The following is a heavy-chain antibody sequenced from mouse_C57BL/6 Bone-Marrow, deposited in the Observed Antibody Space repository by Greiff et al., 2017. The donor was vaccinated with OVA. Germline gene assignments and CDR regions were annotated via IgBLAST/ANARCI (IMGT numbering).Heavy chain of an antibody. CDR1: GFTFSDYG. CDR3: ARPVYYGSSYDY. CDR2: ISSGSSTI. D-gene: IGHD1-1*01. Sequence: EVKVEESGGGLVKPGGSLKLSCAASGFTFSDYGMHWVRQAPEKGLEWVAYISSGSSTIYYADTVKGRFTISRDNAKNTLFLQMTSLRSEDTAMYYCARPVYYGSSYDYWGQGTTLTVSS. J-gene: IGHJ2*01. V-gene: IGHV5-17*01.